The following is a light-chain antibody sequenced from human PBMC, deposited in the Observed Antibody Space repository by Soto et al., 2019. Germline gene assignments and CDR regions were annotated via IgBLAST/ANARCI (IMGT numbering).Light chain of an antibody. CDR2: AAS. J-gene: IGKJ2*01. CDR3: QQSDSTPYT. CDR1: QSISSY. V-gene: IGKV1-39*01. Sequence: DIQMTQSPSSLSASVGDRVTITCRASQSISSYLNWYQQKPGKAPKLLIYAASSLQSGVPSRFSGCGSGTDFTLTISSLQPEDFATYYCQQSDSTPYTFGLGTKLEIK.